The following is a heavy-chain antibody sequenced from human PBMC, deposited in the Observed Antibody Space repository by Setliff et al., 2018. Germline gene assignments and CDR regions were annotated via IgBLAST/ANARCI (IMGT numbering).Heavy chain of an antibody. D-gene: IGHD2-2*01. CDR2: ISHGVST. J-gene: IGHJ4*02. V-gene: IGHV4-30-4*01. Sequence: PSETLSLTCTVSGAAVTSFDYYWSWIRQPPGKGLEYIGHISHGVSTSYSPSLKSRLSISADTSKNQFSLKLTSLTAADTGVYYCARTHCTTTSCFYFHYWGQGTVVTVSS. CDR3: ARTHCTTTSCFYFHY. CDR1: GAAVTSFDYY.